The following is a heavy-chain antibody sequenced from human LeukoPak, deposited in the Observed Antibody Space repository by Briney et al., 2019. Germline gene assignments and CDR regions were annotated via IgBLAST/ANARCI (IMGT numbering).Heavy chain of an antibody. Sequence: ASVKVSCKASGYTFTSYGISWVRQAPGQGLEWMGWISAYNGNTNYAQKLQGRFTISRDNAKNSLYLQMNSLRAEDTAVYYCARLGYSYDTGDYWGQGTLVTVSS. J-gene: IGHJ4*02. CDR2: ISAYNGNT. CDR1: GYTFTSYG. D-gene: IGHD5-18*01. V-gene: IGHV1-18*01. CDR3: ARLGYSYDTGDY.